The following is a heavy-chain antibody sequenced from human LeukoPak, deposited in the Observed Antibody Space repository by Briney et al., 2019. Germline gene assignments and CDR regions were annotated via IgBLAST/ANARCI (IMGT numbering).Heavy chain of an antibody. CDR3: AKELSGSYYYYYYYMDV. CDR1: GFTFSSYT. CDR2: IGSSSTNT. J-gene: IGHJ6*03. Sequence: GGSLRLSCAASGFTFSSYTMNWVRQAPGKGLEWVSSIGSSSTNTYYADSVKGRFTISRDNSKNTLYLQMNSLRAEDTAVYYCAKELSGSYYYYYYYMDVWGKGTTVTVSS. V-gene: IGHV3-21*01. D-gene: IGHD1-26*01.